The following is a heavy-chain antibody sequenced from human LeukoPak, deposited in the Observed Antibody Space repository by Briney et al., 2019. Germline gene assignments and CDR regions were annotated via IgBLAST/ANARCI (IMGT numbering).Heavy chain of an antibody. CDR2: ISAYNGNT. CDR3: ARVFHDSSGYYPYYFDY. D-gene: IGHD3-22*01. J-gene: IGHJ4*02. Sequence: ASVKVSCKASGYTFTTYGISWVRQAPGQGLEWMGWISAYNGNTNYAQKLQGRVTMTTDTSTSTAYMELRSLRSDDTAVYYCARVFHDSSGYYPYYFDYWGQGTLVTVSS. CDR1: GYTFTTYG. V-gene: IGHV1-18*01.